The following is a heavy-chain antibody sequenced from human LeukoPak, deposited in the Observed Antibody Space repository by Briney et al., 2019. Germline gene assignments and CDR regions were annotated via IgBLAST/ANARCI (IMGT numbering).Heavy chain of an antibody. V-gene: IGHV3-30-3*01. D-gene: IGHD6-13*01. CDR3: ARAPGSSTSWSYFDF. CDR1: GFTFSSHA. Sequence: PGGSLRLSCAASGFTFSSHAIHWVRQAPGKGLEWVAVISHDGSNKNYADSVKGRFTVSRDNSKNTLYLQMNSLRGEDTAVYYCARAPGSSTSWSYFDFWGQGTLVTVSS. J-gene: IGHJ4*02. CDR2: ISHDGSNK.